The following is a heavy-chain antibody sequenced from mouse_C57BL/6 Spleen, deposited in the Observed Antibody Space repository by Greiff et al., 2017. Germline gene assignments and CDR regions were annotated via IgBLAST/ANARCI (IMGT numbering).Heavy chain of an antibody. CDR1: GYTFTSYW. CDR3: AREKGSSYGGYAMDY. V-gene: IGHV1-53*01. CDR2: INPSNGGT. Sequence: VQLQQSGTELVKPGASVKLSCKASGYTFTSYWMHWVKQRPGQGLEWIGNINPSNGGTNYNEKFKSKATLTVDKSSSTAYMQLSSLTSEDSAVYYCAREKGSSYGGYAMDYWGQGTSVTVSS. J-gene: IGHJ4*01. D-gene: IGHD1-1*01.